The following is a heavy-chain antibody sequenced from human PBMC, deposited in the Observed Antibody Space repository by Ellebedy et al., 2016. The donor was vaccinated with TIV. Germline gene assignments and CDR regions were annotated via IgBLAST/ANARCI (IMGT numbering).Heavy chain of an antibody. CDR2: IKEDGSEK. V-gene: IGHV3-7*02. D-gene: IGHD1-26*01. CDR3: ASGVGRTWFNP. Sequence: GESLKISXAASGFTFSGYWISWVRQAPGKGLEWVANIKEDGSEKYYVDSVKGRFTISRDNAKTSLYLQMNSLRVEDTAVYYCASGVGRTWFNPWGQGTLVTVSS. J-gene: IGHJ5*02. CDR1: GFTFSGYW.